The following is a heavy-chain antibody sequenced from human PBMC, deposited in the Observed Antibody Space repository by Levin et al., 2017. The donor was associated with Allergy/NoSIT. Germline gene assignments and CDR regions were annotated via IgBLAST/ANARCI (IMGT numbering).Heavy chain of an antibody. CDR1: GFTFSSDT. J-gene: IGHJ6*03. V-gene: IGHV3-21*01. CDR3: ARGFDYYDSESLSQIYFYYYLDV. CDR2: ISSSTNSI. D-gene: IGHD3-10*01. Sequence: KSGGSLRLSCAASGFTFSSDTMNWVRQAPGKGLEWVSSISSSTNSIYYADSVKGRFTVSRDNAKNSLYLQMNSLRAEDTAVYYCARGFDYYDSESLSQIYFYYYLDVWGKGTTVSVSS.